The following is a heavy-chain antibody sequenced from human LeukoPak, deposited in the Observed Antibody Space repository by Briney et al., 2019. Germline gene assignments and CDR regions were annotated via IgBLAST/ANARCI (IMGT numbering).Heavy chain of an antibody. V-gene: IGHV4-39*07. CDR2: IYYSGST. J-gene: IGHJ5*02. D-gene: IGHD3-3*01. CDR1: GGSISSSSYY. CDR3: ARSGSHKPKLRFLEVNKRSWFDP. Sequence: PSETLSLTCTVSGGSISSSSYYWGWIRQPPGKGLEWIGSIYYSGSTNYNPSLKSRVTISVDTSKNQFSLKLSSVTAADTAVYYCARSGSHKPKLRFLEVNKRSWFDPWGQGTLVTVSS.